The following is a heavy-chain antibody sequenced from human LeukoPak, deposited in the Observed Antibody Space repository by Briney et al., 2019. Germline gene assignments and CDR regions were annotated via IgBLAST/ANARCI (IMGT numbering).Heavy chain of an antibody. V-gene: IGHV1-2*04. Sequence: ASVKVSCKASGYTFTGYYIHWVRQAPGQGLEWMGWINPVSGDTNYAQKFQAWVTMTRDTSISTAYMELRRLRSDDTAVYYCAREGILLPSEELGMDVWGQGTTVTVSS. J-gene: IGHJ6*02. D-gene: IGHD2/OR15-2a*01. CDR2: INPVSGDT. CDR3: AREGILLPSEELGMDV. CDR1: GYTFTGYY.